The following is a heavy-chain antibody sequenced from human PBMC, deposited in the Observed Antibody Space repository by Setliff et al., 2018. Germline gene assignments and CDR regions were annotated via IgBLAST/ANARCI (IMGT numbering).Heavy chain of an antibody. J-gene: IGHJ4*02. CDR1: GFTFNSYA. D-gene: IGHD3-3*01. Sequence: GESLKISCAASGFTFNSYAMSWVRQAPGKGLEWVSSVSVSGDNTYYTDSVKGRFTTSRDNSKNTLSLQMSSLRTEDTAIYFCAGQGPIFGSGLIPGFDQWGQGTMVTVSS. CDR2: VSVSGDNT. V-gene: IGHV3-23*01. CDR3: AGQGPIFGSGLIPGFDQ.